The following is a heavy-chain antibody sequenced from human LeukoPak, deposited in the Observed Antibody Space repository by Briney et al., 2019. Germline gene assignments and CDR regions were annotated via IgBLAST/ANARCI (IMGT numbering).Heavy chain of an antibody. CDR1: GGSINSYY. D-gene: IGHD6-13*01. V-gene: IGHV4-4*07. J-gene: IGHJ5*02. CDR2: IYSSGST. Sequence: SETPSLTCTVSGGSINSYYWSWIPKPAGKGLEWIGRIYSSGSTNYNPSLKSRVIMSVDTSKNQFSLKLSSMTAADTAVYYCARGGSSWNNWFDPWGQGTLVTVSS. CDR3: ARGGSSWNNWFDP.